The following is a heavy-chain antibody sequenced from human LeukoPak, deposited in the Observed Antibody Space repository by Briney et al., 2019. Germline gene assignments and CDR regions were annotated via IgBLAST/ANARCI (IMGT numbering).Heavy chain of an antibody. D-gene: IGHD5-18*01. V-gene: IGHV4-59*12. CDR2: IYYSGST. J-gene: IGHJ4*02. CDR3: ARGQRGYSYGHWAY. CDR1: GGSISSYY. Sequence: SETLSLTCTVSGGSISSYYWSWIRQPPGKGLEWIGYIYYSGSTNYNPSLKSRVTISVDTSKNQFSLKLSSVTAADTAVYYCARGQRGYSYGHWAYWGQGTLVTVSS.